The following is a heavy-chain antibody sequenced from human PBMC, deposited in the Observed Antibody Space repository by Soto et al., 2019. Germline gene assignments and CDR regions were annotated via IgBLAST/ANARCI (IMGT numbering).Heavy chain of an antibody. CDR3: ARVAYFDTTGYYYYFDY. V-gene: IGHV4-38-2*01. CDR2: IYRSGST. Sequence: ASETLSLTCAVSGYSISTGYYWGWIRQPPGKGLEWIGSIYRSGSTYYNPSLKSRVTISMDMSKNQFSLKLTSVTAADTAVYYCARVAYFDTTGYYYYFDYWGQGTLVTVSS. D-gene: IGHD3-22*01. J-gene: IGHJ4*02. CDR1: GYSISTGYY.